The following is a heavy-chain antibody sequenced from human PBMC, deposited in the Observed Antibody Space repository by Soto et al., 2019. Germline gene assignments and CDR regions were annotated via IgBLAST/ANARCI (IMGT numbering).Heavy chain of an antibody. CDR3: ARGSAYTYYFDY. V-gene: IGHV4-61*03. CDR2: IYNSGTT. D-gene: IGHD5-12*01. CDR1: GGSVSSGDYY. Sequence: SETLSLTCTVSGGSVSSGDYYWSWIRQPPGEELEWIGYIYNSGTTNYNPSLKSRLTISLDASKNHFSLKLSSVTAADTAVYYCARGSAYTYYFDYWGQGTLVTVSS. J-gene: IGHJ4*02.